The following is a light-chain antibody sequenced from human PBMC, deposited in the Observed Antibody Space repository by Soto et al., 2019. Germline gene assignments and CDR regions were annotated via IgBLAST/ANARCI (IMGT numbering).Light chain of an antibody. V-gene: IGKV3-11*01. CDR2: GAS. CDR1: QSVDSY. Sequence: EIMFTQSPASLSLSPGERATLSCRASQSVDSYLVWYQQRPGQAPRILMFGASNRATGIPARFSGSGSGTDCTLTINRLEPDDFAVYYCQQRDSWPITFGQGTRLEIK. J-gene: IGKJ5*01. CDR3: QQRDSWPIT.